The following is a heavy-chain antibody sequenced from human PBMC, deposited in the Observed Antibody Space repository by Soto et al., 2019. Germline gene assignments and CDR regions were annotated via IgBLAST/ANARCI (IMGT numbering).Heavy chain of an antibody. J-gene: IGHJ2*01. CDR3: AKEASVPSFGEFWFFDL. CDR2: VSGDGFTA. D-gene: IGHD3-10*01. CDR1: GFTFPNYG. V-gene: IGHV3-23*01. Sequence: EVQLLESGGGLVKPGGSLRLSCDGSGFTFPNYGMTWVRQAPGQGLEWVSSVSGDGFTAYYADSVKGRFTISRDNSKNTVYVQMNSLRAEDTAVYYCAKEASVPSFGEFWFFDLWGRGTPVTVSS.